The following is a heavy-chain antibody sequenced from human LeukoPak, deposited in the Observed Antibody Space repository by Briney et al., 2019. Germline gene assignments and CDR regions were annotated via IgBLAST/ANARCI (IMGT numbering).Heavy chain of an antibody. J-gene: IGHJ4*02. D-gene: IGHD2-8*01. V-gene: IGHV4-59*01. Sequence: SETLSLTCTVSGGSIRSFYWSWIRQPPGKGLEWIGYIYYSGSTNYNPSLKSRVTISVDTSKNQFSLKLSSVTAADTAVYYCARVVRQRYFDYWGQGTLVTVSS. CDR3: ARVVRQRYFDY. CDR2: IYYSGST. CDR1: GGSIRSFY.